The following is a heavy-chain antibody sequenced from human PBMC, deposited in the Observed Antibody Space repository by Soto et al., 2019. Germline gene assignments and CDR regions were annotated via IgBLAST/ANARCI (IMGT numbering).Heavy chain of an antibody. V-gene: IGHV1-69*02. CDR3: ATNYGSGSTHFDY. Sequence: QVQLVQSGAEVKEPGSPVRVSCTASGDTFNFYTISSVRQVPGQGPEWMGRIIPMLGMSNYAQKFQGRVTIMADKSTSTVYMNLSGLTSEDTAVYYCATNYGSGSTHFDYWGQGTLVTVSS. CDR2: IIPMLGMS. D-gene: IGHD3-10*01. CDR1: GDTFNFYT. J-gene: IGHJ4*02.